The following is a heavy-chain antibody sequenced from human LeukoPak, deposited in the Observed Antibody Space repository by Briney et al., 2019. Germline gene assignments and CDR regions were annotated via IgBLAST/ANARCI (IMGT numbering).Heavy chain of an antibody. V-gene: IGHV1-3*01. D-gene: IGHD1-1*01. Sequence: ASVKVSCKASGYTFTSYAMHWVRQAPGQRLEWMGWSNAGNGNTKYSQKFQGRVTITRDTSASTAYMELSSLRSEDTAVYYCARVMVQLERRSGYYYYYMDVWGKGTTVTVSS. CDR1: GYTFTSYA. J-gene: IGHJ6*03. CDR2: SNAGNGNT. CDR3: ARVMVQLERRSGYYYYYMDV.